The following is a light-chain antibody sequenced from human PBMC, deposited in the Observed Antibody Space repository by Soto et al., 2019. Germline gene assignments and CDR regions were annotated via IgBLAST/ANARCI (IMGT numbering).Light chain of an antibody. CDR3: QQSYYTPLLT. J-gene: IGKJ4*01. V-gene: IGKV1-39*01. CDR2: VAS. Sequence: DIQMTQSPSSLSASVGDRVTITCRASQSISTYLNWYQQKPGEAPKLLIFVASNLRSGVPSRFSGSGYGTDFTLTISSLQPEDFATYYCQQSYYTPLLTFGGGTKVEVK. CDR1: QSISTY.